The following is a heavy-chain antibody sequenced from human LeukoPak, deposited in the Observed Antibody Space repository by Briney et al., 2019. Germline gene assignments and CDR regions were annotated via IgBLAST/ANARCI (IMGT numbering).Heavy chain of an antibody. D-gene: IGHD3-22*01. J-gene: IGHJ4*02. CDR3: XXXPRPLXMIVVLRGHYFDY. Sequence: PSETLSLTCSVSGYSISNGYYWGWIRQPPGKGLEWIGXLYYNGRTYYNPSLXSRVTMSVDTSKNQFSLKLSSVTAADTAVYYCXXXPRPLXMIVVLRGHYFDYWGQGTLVTVSS. V-gene: IGHV4-38-2*01. CDR2: LYYNGRT. CDR1: GYSISNGYY.